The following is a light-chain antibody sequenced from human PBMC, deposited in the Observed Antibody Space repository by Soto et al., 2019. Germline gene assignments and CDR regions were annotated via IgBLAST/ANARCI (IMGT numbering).Light chain of an antibody. CDR3: QQFKNYPIT. CDR2: AAS. V-gene: IGKV1-9*01. Sequence: IQLPQSLSSLSASVGDRATFTCRASEDISSYLVWYPQKPGAAPKLLIYAASALHSGVPSRFSGSGSGTDFTLTISSLHTEDFAVYFCQQFKNYPITFGQGTKLDIK. CDR1: EDISSY. J-gene: IGKJ5*01.